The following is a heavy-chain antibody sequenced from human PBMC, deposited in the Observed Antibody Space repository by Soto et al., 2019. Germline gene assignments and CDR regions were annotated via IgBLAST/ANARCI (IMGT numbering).Heavy chain of an antibody. CDR2: FDPEDGKT. D-gene: IGHD1-1*01. Sequence: QVHLIQSGAEVKKPGASVKVSCKVSGYTLTELSMHWVRQAPGKGLEWMGGFDPEDGKTTSAQKFQGRVTVTEDTXTXXXXMXXXXLXSEXTAXYYXVAGGTRWLQSPFDYWGQGTLVTVSS. V-gene: IGHV1-24*01. J-gene: IGHJ4*02. CDR3: VAGGTRWLQSPFDY. CDR1: GYTLTELS.